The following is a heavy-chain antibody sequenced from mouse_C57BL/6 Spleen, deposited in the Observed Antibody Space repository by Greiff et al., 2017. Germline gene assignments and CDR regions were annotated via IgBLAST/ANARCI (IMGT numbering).Heavy chain of an antibody. CDR3: AKRGYYGTWYFDV. V-gene: IGHV2-5*01. Sequence: QVQLQQSGPGLVQPSQSLSITCTVSGFSLTSYGVHWVRQSPGKGLEWLGVIWRGGSTDYNAAFMSRLSITKDNSKSQVFFKMNSLQADDTAIYYCAKRGYYGTWYFDVWGTGTTVTVSS. CDR2: IWRGGST. CDR1: GFSLTSYG. D-gene: IGHD1-1*01. J-gene: IGHJ1*03.